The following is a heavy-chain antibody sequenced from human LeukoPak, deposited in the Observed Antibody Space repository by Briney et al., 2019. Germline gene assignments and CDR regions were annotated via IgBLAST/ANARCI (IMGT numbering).Heavy chain of an antibody. Sequence: SVKVSCKASGGTFSSYATSWVRQAPGQGLEWMGGIIPIFGTANYAQKFQGRVTITADESTSTAYMELSSLRSEDTAVYYCAGGGQTYYYDSSGSKGFDYWGQGTLVTVSS. V-gene: IGHV1-69*13. CDR1: GGTFSSYA. CDR3: AGGGQTYYYDSSGSKGFDY. CDR2: IIPIFGTA. J-gene: IGHJ4*02. D-gene: IGHD3-22*01.